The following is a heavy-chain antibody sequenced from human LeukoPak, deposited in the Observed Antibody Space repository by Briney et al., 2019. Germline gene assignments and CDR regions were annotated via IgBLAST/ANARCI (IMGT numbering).Heavy chain of an antibody. V-gene: IGHV4-34*01. CDR2: INHSGST. Sequence: PSETLSLTCDVSGDSFGTYHWSWIRQPPGKGLEWIGEINHSGSTNYNPSLKSRVTISVDTSKNQFPLKLSSVTAADTAVYYCARRTGYSSGWFFWFDPWGQGTLVTVSS. J-gene: IGHJ5*02. D-gene: IGHD6-19*01. CDR3: ARRTGYSSGWFFWFDP. CDR1: GDSFGTYH.